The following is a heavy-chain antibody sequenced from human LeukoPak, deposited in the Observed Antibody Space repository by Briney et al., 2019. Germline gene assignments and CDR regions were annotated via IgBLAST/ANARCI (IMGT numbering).Heavy chain of an antibody. V-gene: IGHV4-39*07. Sequence: KPSETLSLTCTVSGGSISSSSYYWGWIRQPPGKGLEWIGSIYYSGSTYYNPSLKSRVTISVDTSKNQFSLKLSSVTAADTAVYYCARGTLTGYSVDWFDPWGQGTLVTVSS. CDR2: IYYSGST. J-gene: IGHJ5*02. CDR3: ARGTLTGYSVDWFDP. D-gene: IGHD3-9*01. CDR1: GGSISSSSYY.